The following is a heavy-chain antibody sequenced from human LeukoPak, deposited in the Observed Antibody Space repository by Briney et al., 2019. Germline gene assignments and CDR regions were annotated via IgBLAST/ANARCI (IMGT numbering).Heavy chain of an antibody. J-gene: IGHJ4*02. D-gene: IGHD2-2*01. Sequence: SDPLSLTCTLSVGLLCSYYWRWIRQPPGKGLEWIGYIYYCESTKHNPSLKSRVTISVDTSKNQFSLKLSSVTAADTAVYYCARDLSYCSSTSCFPAYYFYYWGQGTLVTVSS. CDR2: IYYCEST. V-gene: IGHV4-59*01. CDR3: ARDLSYCSSTSCFPAYYFYY. CDR1: VGLLCSYY.